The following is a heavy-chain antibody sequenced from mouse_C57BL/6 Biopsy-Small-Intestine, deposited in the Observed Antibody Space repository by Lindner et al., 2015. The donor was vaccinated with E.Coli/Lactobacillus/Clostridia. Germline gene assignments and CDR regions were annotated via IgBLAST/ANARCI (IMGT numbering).Heavy chain of an antibody. V-gene: IGHV1-81*01. CDR3: ARDYYGSSRFDY. CDR2: IYPRSGNT. CDR1: GYTFTSYG. Sequence: VQLQESGAELARPGASVKLSCKASGYTFTSYGISWVKQRTGQGLEWIGEIYPRSGNTYYNEKFKGKATLTADKSSSTAYMELRSLTFEDSAVYFRARDYYGSSRFDYWGQGTTLTVSS. J-gene: IGHJ2*01. D-gene: IGHD1-1*01.